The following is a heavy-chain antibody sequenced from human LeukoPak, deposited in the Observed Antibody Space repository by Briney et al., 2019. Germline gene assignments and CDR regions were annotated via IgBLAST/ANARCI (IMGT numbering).Heavy chain of an antibody. CDR2: ISDSGGST. D-gene: IGHD1-14*01. J-gene: IGHJ5*02. CDR3: AKRTPYPTFDP. V-gene: IGHV3-23*01. CDR1: GFTFSSYA. Sequence: GGSLRLSCAASGFTFSSYAMSWVRQAPGKGLEWVSVISDSGGSTYYADSVKGRFTISRYNSNNTLYLQMNSLRAEDTAVYYCAKRTPYPTFDPWGQGTLVTVSS.